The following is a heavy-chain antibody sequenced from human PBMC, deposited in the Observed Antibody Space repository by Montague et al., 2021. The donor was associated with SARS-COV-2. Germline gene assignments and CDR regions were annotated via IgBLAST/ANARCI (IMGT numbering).Heavy chain of an antibody. J-gene: IGHJ4*02. D-gene: IGHD4/OR15-4a*01. Sequence: SETLSLTCAVSGGSISSSNWWSWVRQPPGKGLEWIGEIHHSGSTNYNPSLKSRVTMSVDGSKNHFSLRLSSVTAADTAMYYCARGGYGGWTGYYFDYWGQRTLVTVSS. CDR2: IHHSGST. V-gene: IGHV4-4*02. CDR3: ARGGYGGWTGYYFDY. CDR1: GGSISSSNW.